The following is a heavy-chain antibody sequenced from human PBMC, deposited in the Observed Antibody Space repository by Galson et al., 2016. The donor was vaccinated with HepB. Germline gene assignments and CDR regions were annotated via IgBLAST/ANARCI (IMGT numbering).Heavy chain of an antibody. J-gene: IGHJ4*02. CDR1: GFTFSRYS. D-gene: IGHD2-2*01. CDR2: ISSSSGYI. CDR3: ARDPVYCSSTSCYYFDY. Sequence: SLRLSCAASGFTFSRYSMNWVRQAPGKGLEWVSSISSSSGYIYYADSVKGRFTISRDNAKNSLYLHMNSLRAEDTAVYYCARDPVYCSSTSCYYFDYWGQGILVTVSS. V-gene: IGHV3-21*01.